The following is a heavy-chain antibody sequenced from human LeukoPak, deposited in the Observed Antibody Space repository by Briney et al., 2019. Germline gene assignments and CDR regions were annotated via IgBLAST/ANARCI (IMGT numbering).Heavy chain of an antibody. D-gene: IGHD2-15*01. CDR1: GFTISSNW. J-gene: IGHJ4*02. Sequence: GGSLRLSCVASGFTISSNWMSWVWQAPGQGLEWVSIIKNDGSEKYYVDCVNGRFTISREIANESQYLQMNSLGAEDTAVYYCARAYCSGGSCFFRWGRGTLVTVS. CDR3: ARAYCSGGSCFFR. CDR2: IKNDGSEK. V-gene: IGHV3-7*01.